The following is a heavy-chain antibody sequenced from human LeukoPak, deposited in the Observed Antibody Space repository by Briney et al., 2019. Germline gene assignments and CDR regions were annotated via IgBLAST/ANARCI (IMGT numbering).Heavy chain of an antibody. D-gene: IGHD5-18*01. CDR3: ARRLGYSYGSYAFDI. J-gene: IGHJ3*02. CDR1: GYSFTSYW. V-gene: IGHV5-51*01. CDR2: IYPGDSDT. Sequence: GESLKISCKGSGYSFTSYWIGWVRQMPGKGLEWMGIIYPGDSDTRYSPSFQGQVTISADKSISTAYLQWSSLKASDTAIYYCARRLGYSYGSYAFDIWGQGTMVTVSS.